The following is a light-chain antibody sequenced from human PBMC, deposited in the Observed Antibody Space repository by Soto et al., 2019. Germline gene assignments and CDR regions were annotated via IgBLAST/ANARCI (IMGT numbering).Light chain of an antibody. CDR3: LLSYNGPYV. J-gene: IGLJ1*01. CDR2: DTT. Sequence: QAVVTQEPSLTVSPGGTVTLTCGSSTGAVTNGHYPYWFQQKPGQAPRTLIYDTTNRHSWTPARFSGSLLGGNAALTLSGVQPEDEAEYYCLLSYNGPYVFGTGPKVTVL. V-gene: IGLV7-46*01. CDR1: TGAVTNGHY.